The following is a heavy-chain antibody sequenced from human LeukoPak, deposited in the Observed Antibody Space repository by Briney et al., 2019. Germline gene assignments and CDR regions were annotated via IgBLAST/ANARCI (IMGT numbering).Heavy chain of an antibody. D-gene: IGHD6-6*01. CDR1: GFTFDDYA. CDR3: AKDTEYSSSSSLDY. Sequence: GGPLRLSCAASGFTFDDYAMHWVRQAPGKGLEWVSGISWNSGSIGYADSVKGRFTISRDNAKNSLYLQMNSLRAEDMALYYCAKDTEYSSSSSLDYWGQGTLVTVSS. V-gene: IGHV3-9*03. CDR2: ISWNSGSI. J-gene: IGHJ4*02.